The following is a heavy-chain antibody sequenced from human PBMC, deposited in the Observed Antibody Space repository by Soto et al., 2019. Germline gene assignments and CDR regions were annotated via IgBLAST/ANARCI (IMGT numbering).Heavy chain of an antibody. V-gene: IGHV3-23*01. CDR1: GFPFWTYD. J-gene: IGHJ4*02. D-gene: IGHD1-20*01. Sequence: GGYLSLSCASSGFPFWTYDMTLVRQAPGKRLEWVSVMTGRIASRDYYADSVKGRFTISRDNSKSMVYLQMNSLRAEDTAVYYCARAIVTRYIIDYWGQGTLVTVSS. CDR2: MTGRIASR. CDR3: ARAIVTRYIIDY.